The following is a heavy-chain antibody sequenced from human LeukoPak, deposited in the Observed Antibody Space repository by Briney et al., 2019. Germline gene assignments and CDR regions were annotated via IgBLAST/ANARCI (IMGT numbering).Heavy chain of an antibody. D-gene: IGHD3-10*01. J-gene: IGHJ4*02. CDR2: IYSGGST. CDR3: ARSTLWFGADY. V-gene: IGHV3-53*01. Sequence: GGSLRLSCVVSSFTFSRDWMSWVRQAPGKGLEWVSVIYSGGSTYYADSVKGRFTISRDNSKNTLYLQMNSLRAEDTAVYYCARSTLWFGADYWGQGTLVTVSP. CDR1: SFTFSRDW.